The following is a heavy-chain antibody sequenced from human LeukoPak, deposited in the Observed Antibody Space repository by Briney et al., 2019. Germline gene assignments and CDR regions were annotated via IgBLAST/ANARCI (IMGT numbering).Heavy chain of an antibody. CDR3: SANSDYSFDY. J-gene: IGHJ4*02. D-gene: IGHD3-16*01. CDR1: GFTFSNAW. V-gene: IGHV3-15*01. CDR2: IKSKTDGGTT. Sequence: GGSLRLSCAASGFTFSNAWMSWVRQAPGKGLEWVGRIKSKTDGGTTDYAAPVKGRFTISRDDSKDTLYLQMNSLKTEDTAVYYCSANSDYSFDYWGQGTLVTVSS.